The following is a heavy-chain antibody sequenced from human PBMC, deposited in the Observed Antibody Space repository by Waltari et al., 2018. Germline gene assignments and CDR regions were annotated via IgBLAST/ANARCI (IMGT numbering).Heavy chain of an antibody. V-gene: IGHV1-24*01. J-gene: IGHJ5*02. D-gene: IGHD2-15*01. CDR1: GYSLTEPA. CDR2: FDPEYGEA. CDR3: TRDRVGYCSGGTCYSRWFDP. Sequence: QVQLVQSGAEVKKPGASVKVTCRVSGYSLTEPAFHWVRQPPGKGLEWLGGFDPEYGEAVYAQEFQGRVTMTEDTSKDTAYMELSSLTYEDTAVYYCTRDRVGYCSGGTCYSRWFDPWGQGTLVTVSS.